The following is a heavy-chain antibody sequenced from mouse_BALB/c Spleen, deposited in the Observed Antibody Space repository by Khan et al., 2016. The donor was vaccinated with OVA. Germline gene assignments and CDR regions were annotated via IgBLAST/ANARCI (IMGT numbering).Heavy chain of an antibody. Sequence: QVQLQQSGAELARPGASVKLSCKASGYTFTDYYINWVKQRTGPGLEWIGEISPGSGGTYYNERFKGKATLTADKSSSTAYMPLSSLPLEASAVYFCARRNYFGYTVAYWGQGTLVTVSA. CDR1: GYTFTDYY. CDR3: ARRNYFGYTVAY. J-gene: IGHJ3*01. V-gene: IGHV1-77*01. D-gene: IGHD1-2*01. CDR2: ISPGSGGT.